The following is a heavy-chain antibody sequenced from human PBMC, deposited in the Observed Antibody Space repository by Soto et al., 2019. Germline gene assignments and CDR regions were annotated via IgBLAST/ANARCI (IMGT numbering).Heavy chain of an antibody. D-gene: IGHD3-10*01. CDR1: GYTFSKYW. V-gene: IGHV5-51*01. CDR2: IYPGDSDA. J-gene: IGHJ4*02. CDR3: ARQGGEYNTMSDY. Sequence: GESLKISGKVSGYTFSKYWIGWVRQTHGKGLEWMGMIYPGDSDARYSPSFEGQVTFSADKSINTAYLQWSSLKASDTAMYYCARQGGEYNTMSDYWGQGTLVTVSS.